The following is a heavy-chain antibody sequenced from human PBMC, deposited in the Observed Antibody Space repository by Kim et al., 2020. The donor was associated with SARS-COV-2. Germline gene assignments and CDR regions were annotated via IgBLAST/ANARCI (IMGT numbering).Heavy chain of an antibody. CDR2: IKSKTDGGTT. D-gene: IGHD2-2*01. CDR1: GFTFSNAW. V-gene: IGHV3-15*01. Sequence: GGSLRLSCAASGFTFSNAWMSWVRQAPGKGLEWVGRIKSKTDGGTTDYAAPVKGRFTISRDDSKNTLYLQMNSLKTEDTAVYYCTTEYCSSTSCYARTQYYYYYYGMDVWGQGPTVTVSS. J-gene: IGHJ6*02. CDR3: TTEYCSSTSCYARTQYYYYYYGMDV.